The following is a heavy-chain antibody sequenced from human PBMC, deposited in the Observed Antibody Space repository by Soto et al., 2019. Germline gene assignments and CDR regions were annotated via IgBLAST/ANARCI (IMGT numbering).Heavy chain of an antibody. D-gene: IGHD6-13*01. J-gene: IGHJ4*02. CDR2: SGGFGGAT. Sequence: EVQLLESGGGLVQPGGSLRLSCAASGFTFSSFSMSWVRQAPGGGLEWVAGSGGFGGATAYADSVKGRFSISRDNSKDTLFLQMNSLRAEDTAVYYCANDRHGSTIRHFDSWGQGTLVTVSS. CDR1: GFTFSSFS. CDR3: ANDRHGSTIRHFDS. V-gene: IGHV3-23*01.